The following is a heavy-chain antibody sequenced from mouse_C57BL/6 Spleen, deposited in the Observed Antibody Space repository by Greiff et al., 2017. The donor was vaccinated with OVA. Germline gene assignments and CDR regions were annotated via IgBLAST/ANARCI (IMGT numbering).Heavy chain of an antibody. V-gene: IGHV2-5*01. CDR1: GFSLTSYG. Sequence: VKLMESGPGLVQPSQSLSITCTVSGFSLTSYGVHWVRQSPGKGLEWLGVIWRGGSTDYNAAFMSRLSITKDNSKSQVFFKMNSLQADDTAIYYCAKDNYGSTNYFDYWGQGTTLTVSS. J-gene: IGHJ2*01. CDR3: AKDNYGSTNYFDY. D-gene: IGHD1-1*01. CDR2: IWRGGST.